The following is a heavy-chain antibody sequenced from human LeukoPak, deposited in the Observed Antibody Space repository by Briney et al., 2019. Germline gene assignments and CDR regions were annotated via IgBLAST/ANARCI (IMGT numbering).Heavy chain of an antibody. CDR1: GGTFSSYA. CDR3: ARAPFGRITIFGVVINHYYYYYMDV. CDR2: IIPIFGTA. V-gene: IGHV1-69*13. Sequence: SVKVSCKASGGTFSSYAISWVRQAPGQGLEWMGGIIPIFGTANYAQKFQGRVTITADESTSTAYMELSSLRSEDTAVYYCARAPFGRITIFGVVINHYYYYYMDVWGKGTTVTVSS. D-gene: IGHD3-3*01. J-gene: IGHJ6*03.